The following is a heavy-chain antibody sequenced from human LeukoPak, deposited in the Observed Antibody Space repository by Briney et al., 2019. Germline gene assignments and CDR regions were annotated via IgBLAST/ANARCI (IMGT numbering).Heavy chain of an antibody. CDR3: ARSEHRAFDI. CDR1: GGTFSSYA. J-gene: IGHJ3*02. CDR2: IIPIFGTA. Sequence: SVTVSCKASGGTFSSYAISWVRQAPGQGLEWMGGIIPIFGTANYAQKFQGRVTITTDESTSTAYMELSSLRSEDTAVYYCARSEHRAFDIWGQGTMVTVSS. V-gene: IGHV1-69*05.